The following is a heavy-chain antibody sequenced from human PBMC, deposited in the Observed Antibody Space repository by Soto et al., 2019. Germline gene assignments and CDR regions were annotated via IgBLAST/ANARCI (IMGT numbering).Heavy chain of an antibody. CDR3: ARGVPGRYYDSSAGDAFDI. CDR2: ISYDGSNK. J-gene: IGHJ3*02. CDR1: GFTFSSYA. V-gene: IGHV3-30-3*01. Sequence: LRLSCAASGFTFSSYAMHWVRQAPGKGLEWVAVISYDGSNKYYADSVKGRFTISRDNSKNTLYLQMNSLRAEDTAVYYCARGVPGRYYDSSAGDAFDIWGQGAMVTVSS. D-gene: IGHD3-22*01.